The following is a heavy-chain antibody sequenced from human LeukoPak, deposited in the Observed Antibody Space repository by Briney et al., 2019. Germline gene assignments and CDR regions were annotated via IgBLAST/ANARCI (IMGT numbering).Heavy chain of an antibody. Sequence: GGSLRLSCAASGFTFSDYYMTWIRQAPGKGLERVTSISSSSSYIYYADSVKGRFTISRDNAKNSLYLQMNSLRAEDTAVYYCARDLVLYGSGSYYPNWFDPWGQGTLVTVSS. CDR2: ISSSSSYI. V-gene: IGHV3-11*06. J-gene: IGHJ5*02. D-gene: IGHD3-10*01. CDR1: GFTFSDYY. CDR3: ARDLVLYGSGSYYPNWFDP.